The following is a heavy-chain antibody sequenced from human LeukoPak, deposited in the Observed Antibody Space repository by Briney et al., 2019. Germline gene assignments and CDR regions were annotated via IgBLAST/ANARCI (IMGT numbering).Heavy chain of an antibody. CDR2: ISYDGSNK. J-gene: IGHJ4*02. V-gene: IGHV3-30-3*01. D-gene: IGHD3-3*01. CDR3: ASDRLLEWLLSH. Sequence: RGSLRLSCAASGFTFSSYAMHWVRQAPGKGLEWVAVISYDGSNKYYADSVKGRFTISRDNSKNTLYLQMNSLRAEDTAVYYCASDRLLEWLLSHWGQGTLVTVSS. CDR1: GFTFSSYA.